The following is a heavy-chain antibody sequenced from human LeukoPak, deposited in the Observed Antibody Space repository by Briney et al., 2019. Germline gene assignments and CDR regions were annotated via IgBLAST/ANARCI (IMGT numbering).Heavy chain of an antibody. CDR3: ARPVCGGDCYPYDY. CDR1: GFTFSDYY. Sequence: GGSLRLSCEASGFTFSDYYLSWIRQAPGKGLVWVSRINNDGSSTSHADSVKGRFTISRDNAKNTLYLQMSSLRAEDTAVYYCARPVCGGDCYPYDYWGQGTLVTVSS. CDR2: INNDGSST. D-gene: IGHD2-21*02. J-gene: IGHJ4*02. V-gene: IGHV3-74*01.